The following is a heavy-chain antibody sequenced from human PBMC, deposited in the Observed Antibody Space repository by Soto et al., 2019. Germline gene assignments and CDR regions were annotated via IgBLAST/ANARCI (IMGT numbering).Heavy chain of an antibody. J-gene: IGHJ5*01. CDR1: GGSMSSYR. Sequence: PSETLSLTCTVSGGSMSSYRWSWIRQPAGKGLEWIGRLNTYGNTHYNPSLKSRVTVSVDTSRTQFSLTLRSVTAADSAVYHCGRESGETWDYEAAWGQGTPVTVSS. V-gene: IGHV4-4*07. D-gene: IGHD1-7*01. CDR2: LNTYGNT. CDR3: GRESGETWDYEAA.